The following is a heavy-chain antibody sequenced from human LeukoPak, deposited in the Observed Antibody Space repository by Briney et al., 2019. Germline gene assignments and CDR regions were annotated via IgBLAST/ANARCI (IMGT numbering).Heavy chain of an antibody. CDR3: ARGYCSGGSCYSPYFDY. J-gene: IGHJ4*02. D-gene: IGHD2-15*01. CDR2: ISAYNGNT. Sequence: ASVKVSCKASGYTFTGYYMHWVRQAPGQGLEWMGWISAYNGNTNYAQKLQGRVTMTTDTSTSTAYMELSSLRSEDTAVYYCARGYCSGGSCYSPYFDYWGQGTLVTVSS. V-gene: IGHV1-18*04. CDR1: GYTFTGYY.